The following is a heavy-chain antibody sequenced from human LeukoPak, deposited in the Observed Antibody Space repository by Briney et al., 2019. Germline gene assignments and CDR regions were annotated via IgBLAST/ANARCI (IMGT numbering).Heavy chain of an antibody. CDR2: IGTAGDT. D-gene: IGHD4-11*01. CDR1: GFTFSSYD. Sequence: GGSLRLSCAASGFTFSSYDMHWVRQATGKGLEWVSAIGTAGDTYYPGSVKGRFTISRENAKNSLYLQMNSLRAGDTAVYYCARVVTTRYYYYMDVWGKGTTVTVSS. J-gene: IGHJ6*03. CDR3: ARVVTTRYYYYMDV. V-gene: IGHV3-13*01.